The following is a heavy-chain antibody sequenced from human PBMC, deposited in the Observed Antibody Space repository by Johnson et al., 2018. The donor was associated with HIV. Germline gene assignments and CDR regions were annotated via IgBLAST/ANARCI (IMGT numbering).Heavy chain of an antibody. CDR2: IYSGGTT. CDR3: ARDLLGRRADDAFDI. D-gene: IGHD2-21*01. Sequence: VQLVESGGGLVQPGGSLRLSCVASGFTVSSNYMSWVRQAPGRGLEWVAVIYSGGTTYYVDSVKGRFTISRDNSKNTLYLQMNRLRAEDTAVYYCARDLLGRRADDAFDIWGQGTMVTVSS. CDR1: GFTVSSNY. J-gene: IGHJ3*02. V-gene: IGHV3-66*01.